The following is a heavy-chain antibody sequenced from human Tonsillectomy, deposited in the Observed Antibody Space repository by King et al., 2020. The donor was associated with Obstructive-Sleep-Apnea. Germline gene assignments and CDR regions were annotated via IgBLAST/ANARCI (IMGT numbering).Heavy chain of an antibody. CDR3: ARGLETTIFGVVVNFDY. V-gene: IGHV4-34*01. Sequence: VQLQQWGAGLLKPSETLSVTCAVYGGSFSGYYWTWIRQPPGKGLEWIGEINHSGSTNYNPSLRSRVTISVDTSNNQFSLKLTSVTAADTAVYYCARGLETTIFGVVVNFDYWGQGTLVTISS. CDR2: INHSGST. D-gene: IGHD3-3*01. CDR1: GGSFSGYY. J-gene: IGHJ4*02.